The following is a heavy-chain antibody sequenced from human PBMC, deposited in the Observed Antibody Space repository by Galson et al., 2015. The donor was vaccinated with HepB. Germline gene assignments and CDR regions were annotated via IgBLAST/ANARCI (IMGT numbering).Heavy chain of an antibody. J-gene: IGHJ4*02. D-gene: IGHD2-15*01. CDR1: GFTFSNYA. V-gene: IGHV3-48*01. CDR2: ISTSSSAI. Sequence: SLRLSCAASGFTFSNYAMSWVRQAPGKGLEWVSYISTSSSAIYYADSVKGRFTISRDNSKNTLYLQMNSLRPEDTAVYYCASGGGYWGQGTLVTVSS. CDR3: ASGGGY.